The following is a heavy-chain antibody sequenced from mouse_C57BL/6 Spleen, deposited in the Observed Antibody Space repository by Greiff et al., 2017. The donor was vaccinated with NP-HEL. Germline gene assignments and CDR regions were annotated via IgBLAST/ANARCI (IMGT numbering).Heavy chain of an antibody. CDR3: ARKSPIYYGYGMDY. Sequence: DVKLVESGGGLVKPGGSLKLSCAASGFTFSDYGMHWVRQAPEKGLEWVAYISSGSSTIYYADTVKGRFTISRDNAKNTLFLQMTSLRSEDTAMYYCARKSPIYYGYGMDYWGQGTSVTVSS. V-gene: IGHV5-17*01. D-gene: IGHD2-1*01. CDR1: GFTFSDYG. CDR2: ISSGSSTI. J-gene: IGHJ4*01.